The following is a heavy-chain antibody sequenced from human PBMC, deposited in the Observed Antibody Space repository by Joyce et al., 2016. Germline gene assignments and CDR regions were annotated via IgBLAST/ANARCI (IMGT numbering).Heavy chain of an antibody. CDR2: IYYGANS. CDR3: ARGGSLVRGIMVFAMDV. V-gene: IGHV4-30-2*01. D-gene: IGHD3-10*01. J-gene: IGHJ6*02. CDR1: GGFISDGGHS. Sequence: QLQLRESGSGLVKPSQTLSLTCDISGGFISDGGHSWNWIRQLPGKGLEWIGHIYYGANSYSHPSLKTRVTISLDTSKNLFSLKLRSVTAADTAVYYCARGGSLVRGIMVFAMDVWGQATTVTVSS.